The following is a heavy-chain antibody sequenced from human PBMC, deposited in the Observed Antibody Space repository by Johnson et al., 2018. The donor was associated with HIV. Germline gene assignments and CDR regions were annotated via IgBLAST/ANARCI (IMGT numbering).Heavy chain of an antibody. V-gene: IGHV3-74*01. D-gene: IGHD4-23*01. J-gene: IGHJ3*02. Sequence: VQLVESGGGLVQPGGSLRLSCAASGFTLSSYWMHWVRQAPGKGLVWVSRINSDGSSTSYADSVKGRFTISRDNAKNTLYLQMNSLRAEDTAVYYCARDDYGGLDALDIWCQGTMVTVSS. CDR1: GFTLSSYW. CDR2: INSDGSST. CDR3: ARDDYGGLDALDI.